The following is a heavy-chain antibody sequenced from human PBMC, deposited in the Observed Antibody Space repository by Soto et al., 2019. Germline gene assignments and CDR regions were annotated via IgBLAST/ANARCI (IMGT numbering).Heavy chain of an antibody. CDR1: GFTFDDYA. CDR2: ISWNSGSI. J-gene: IGHJ6*03. D-gene: IGHD4-4*01. V-gene: IGHV3-9*01. CDR3: AKDISNANGYYYYMDV. Sequence: GGSLRLSCAASGFTFDDYAMHWVRQAPGKGLEWVSGISWNSGSIGYADSVKGRFTISRDNAKNSLYLQMNSLRAEDTALYYCAKDISNANGYYYYMDVWGKGTTVTVSS.